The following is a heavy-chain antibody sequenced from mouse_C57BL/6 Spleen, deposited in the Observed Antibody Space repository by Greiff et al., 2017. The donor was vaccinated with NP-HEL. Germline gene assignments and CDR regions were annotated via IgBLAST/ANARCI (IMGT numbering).Heavy chain of an antibody. V-gene: IGHV1-26*01. Sequence: EVQLQQSGPELVKPGASVKISCKASGYTFTDYYMNWVKQSHGKSLEWIGDINPNNGGTSYNQKFKGKATLTVDKSSSTAYMELRSLTSEDSAVYYCAREGWLPPGYWGQGTTLTVSS. D-gene: IGHD2-3*01. CDR1: GYTFTDYY. CDR3: AREGWLPPGY. CDR2: INPNNGGT. J-gene: IGHJ2*01.